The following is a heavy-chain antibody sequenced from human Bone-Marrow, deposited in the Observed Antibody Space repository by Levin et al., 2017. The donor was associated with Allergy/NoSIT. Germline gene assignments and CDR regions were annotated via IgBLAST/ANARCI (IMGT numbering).Heavy chain of an antibody. Sequence: PGGSLRLSCVASGFTFSTHSMNWVRQAPGKGLEWVSSISSSSSYIYYADSVKGRFTISRDNAKNSLHLQMNSLRAEDTAVYYCARESDFGDYFDYWGQGTLVTVSS. V-gene: IGHV3-21*01. CDR1: GFTFSTHS. CDR3: ARESDFGDYFDY. J-gene: IGHJ4*02. CDR2: ISSSSSYI. D-gene: IGHD4-17*01.